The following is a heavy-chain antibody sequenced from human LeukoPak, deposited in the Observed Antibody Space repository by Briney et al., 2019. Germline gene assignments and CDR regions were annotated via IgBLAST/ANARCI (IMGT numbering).Heavy chain of an antibody. Sequence: PSETLSLTCAVYGGSFSGYYWSWIRQPPGKGLEWIGEINHSGSTNYNPSLKSRVTISVDTSKNKFSLKLSSVTAADTAVYYCARAPSSTSCYENCYFDYWGQGTLVTVSS. V-gene: IGHV4-34*01. J-gene: IGHJ4*02. CDR3: ARAPSSTSCYENCYFDY. CDR1: GGSFSGYY. D-gene: IGHD2-2*01. CDR2: INHSGST.